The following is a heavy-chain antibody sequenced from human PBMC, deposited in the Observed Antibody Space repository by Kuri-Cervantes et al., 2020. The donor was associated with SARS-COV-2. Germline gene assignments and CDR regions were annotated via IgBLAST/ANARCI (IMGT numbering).Heavy chain of an antibody. J-gene: IGHJ5*02. CDR1: GFTFSSYE. CDR3: AKDPYSSGPEGWFDP. V-gene: IGHV3-48*03. Sequence: GGSLRLSCAASGFTFSSYEMNWVRQAPGKGLEWVSYISSSGSTIYYADSVKGRFTISRDNAKNSLYLQMNSLRAEDTAVYYCAKDPYSSGPEGWFDPWGQGTLVTVSS. CDR2: ISSSGSTI. D-gene: IGHD6-19*01.